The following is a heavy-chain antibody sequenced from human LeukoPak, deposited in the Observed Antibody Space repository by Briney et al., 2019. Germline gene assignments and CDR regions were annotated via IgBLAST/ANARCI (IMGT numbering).Heavy chain of an antibody. Sequence: SQTLSLTCTVSGGSISSGGYYWSWIRQHPGKGLEWIGYIYYSGSTYYNPSLKSRVTISVDTSKNQFSLKLSSVTAADTAVYYCARGLVVVPAASNWFDPWGQGTLVTVSS. D-gene: IGHD2-2*01. CDR3: ARGLVVVPAASNWFDP. J-gene: IGHJ5*02. CDR1: GGSISSGGYY. V-gene: IGHV4-31*03. CDR2: IYYSGST.